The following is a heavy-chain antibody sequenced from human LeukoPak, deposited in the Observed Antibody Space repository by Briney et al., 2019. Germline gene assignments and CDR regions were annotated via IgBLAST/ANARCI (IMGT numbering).Heavy chain of an antibody. V-gene: IGHV3-13*01. D-gene: IGHD6-13*01. Sequence: PGGSLRLSCAASGFTFSSYDMHWVRHATGKGLEWVSAIGTAGDTYYPGSVKGRFTISRENAKNSLYLQMNSLRAGDTAVYYCARGSAAGPNFDYWGQGTLVTVSS. CDR1: GFTFSSYD. CDR3: ARGSAAGPNFDY. CDR2: IGTAGDT. J-gene: IGHJ4*02.